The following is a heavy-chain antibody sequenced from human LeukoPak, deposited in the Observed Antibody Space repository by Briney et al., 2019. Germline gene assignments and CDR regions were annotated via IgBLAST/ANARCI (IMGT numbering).Heavy chain of an antibody. CDR2: ISSSSSYI. CDR1: GFTFSSYS. D-gene: IGHD6-13*01. J-gene: IGHJ4*02. Sequence: GGSLRLSCAASGFTFSSYSMNWVRQAPGKGLEWVSSISSSSSYIYYADSVKGRFTISRDNSKNTLYLQMNSLRAEDTAVYYCARDHSIAAAGTLGYWGQGTLVTVSS. V-gene: IGHV3-21*01. CDR3: ARDHSIAAAGTLGY.